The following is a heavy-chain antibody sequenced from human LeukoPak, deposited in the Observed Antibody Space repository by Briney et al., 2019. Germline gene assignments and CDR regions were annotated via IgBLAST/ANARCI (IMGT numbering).Heavy chain of an antibody. D-gene: IGHD3-3*01. CDR3: ARDFWSGCYAY. CDR1: GYASTSYY. Sequence: ASVKVSCKASGYASTSYYMHWVRQAPGQGLEWMGIINPSGGSTSYAQKFQGRVTRTRDTSTSTVYMELSSLRSEDTAVYYCARDFWSGCYAYWGQGTLVTVSS. V-gene: IGHV1-46*03. J-gene: IGHJ4*02. CDR2: INPSGGST.